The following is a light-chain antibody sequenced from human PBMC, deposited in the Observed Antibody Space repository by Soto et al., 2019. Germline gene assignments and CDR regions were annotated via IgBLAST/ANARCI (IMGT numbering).Light chain of an antibody. J-gene: IGKJ1*01. CDR3: QQYNNSPWT. Sequence: DIPMTQSPSTLSASVGDRVTITCRASQSINSYLAWYQQKPGKAPNLLIYKTSSLESGVPSRFSGSGSGTEFTLTISSLQPDDFATYYCQQYNNSPWTFGQGTKVEIK. V-gene: IGKV1-5*03. CDR2: KTS. CDR1: QSINSY.